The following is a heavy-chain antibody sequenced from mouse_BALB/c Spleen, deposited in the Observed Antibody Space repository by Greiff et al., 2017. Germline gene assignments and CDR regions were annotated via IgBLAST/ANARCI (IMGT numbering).Heavy chain of an antibody. V-gene: IGHV1S81*02. CDR1: GYTFTSYW. CDR2: INPSNGRT. Sequence: VQLQQPGAELVKPGASVKLSCKASGYTFTSYWMHWVKQRPGQGLEWIGEINPSNGRTNYNEKFKSKATLTVDKSSSTAYMQLSSLTSEDSAVYYCARGGIYHGAMDYWGQGTSVTVSS. J-gene: IGHJ4*01. D-gene: IGHD2-1*01. CDR3: ARGGIYHGAMDY.